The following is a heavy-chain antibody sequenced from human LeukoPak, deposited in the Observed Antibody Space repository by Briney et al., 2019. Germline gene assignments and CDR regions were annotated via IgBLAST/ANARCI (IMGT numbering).Heavy chain of an antibody. CDR2: IYNTGNT. CDR1: GASIKSGNYY. J-gene: IGHJ3*02. CDR3: ARRRDAYNDAFDI. V-gene: IGHV4-61*02. Sequence: SQTLSLTCSVSGASIKSGNYYWSWIRQPAGKGLEWIGRIYNTGNTNYNPSLKSRVSMSQDTSKNHFSLRLNSVTAADTSVYYCARRRDAYNDAFDIWGQGTMVVVSS. D-gene: IGHD5-24*01.